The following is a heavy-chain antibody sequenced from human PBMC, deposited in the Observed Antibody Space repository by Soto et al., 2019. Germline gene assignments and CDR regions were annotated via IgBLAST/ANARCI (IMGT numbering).Heavy chain of an antibody. J-gene: IGHJ6*02. CDR3: ARGTYCSSTSCYWGMDV. CDR1: GGSFSGYY. Sequence: TSETLSLTCAVYGGSFSGYYWSWIRQPPGKGLEWIGEINHSGSTNYNPSLKSRVTISVDTSKNQFSLKLSSVTAVDTAVYYCARGTYCSSTSCYWGMDVWGQGTTVTVSS. D-gene: IGHD2-2*01. V-gene: IGHV4-34*01. CDR2: INHSGST.